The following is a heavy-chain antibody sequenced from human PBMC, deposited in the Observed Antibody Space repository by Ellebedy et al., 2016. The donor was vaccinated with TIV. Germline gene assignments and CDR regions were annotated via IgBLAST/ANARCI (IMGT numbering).Heavy chain of an antibody. V-gene: IGHV3-23*01. CDR3: AKSHDSSGYHYIGAFDI. CDR1: GFTFSSFA. D-gene: IGHD3-22*01. CDR2: ISGGGGNT. J-gene: IGHJ3*02. Sequence: GESLKISCAAFGFTFSSFAMSWVRQAPGKGLEWVSVISGGGGNTEYADSVKGRFTISRDNSKNTLNLQMNTLRAEDTALYYCAKSHDSSGYHYIGAFDIWGQGTTVTVSS.